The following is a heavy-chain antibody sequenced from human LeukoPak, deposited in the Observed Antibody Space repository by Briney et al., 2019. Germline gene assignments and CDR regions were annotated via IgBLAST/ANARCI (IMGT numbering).Heavy chain of an antibody. J-gene: IGHJ4*02. D-gene: IGHD3-16*01. CDR2: ISYDGSNK. V-gene: IGHV3-30-3*01. Sequence: GGSLRLSCAASGFTFSSYAMHWVRQAPGKGLEWVAVISYDGSNKYYADSVKGRFTISRDNSKNTLYLQVNSLRAEDTAVYYCASLPRAVVFQAFDYWGQGTLVTVSS. CDR3: ASLPRAVVFQAFDY. CDR1: GFTFSSYA.